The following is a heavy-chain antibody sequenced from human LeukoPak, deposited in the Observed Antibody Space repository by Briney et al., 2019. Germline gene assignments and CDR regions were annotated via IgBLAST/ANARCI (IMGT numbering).Heavy chain of an antibody. Sequence: KAGGSLRLSCAASGFTFSSYAMSWVRQAPGKGQEWVGRIKSKTDGGTTDYAAPVKGRFTISRDDSKNTLYLQMNSLKTEDTAVYYCTRWLQYYWYFDLWGRGTLVTVSS. CDR2: IKSKTDGGTT. D-gene: IGHD5-24*01. CDR1: GFTFSSYA. J-gene: IGHJ2*01. CDR3: TRWLQYYWYFDL. V-gene: IGHV3-15*01.